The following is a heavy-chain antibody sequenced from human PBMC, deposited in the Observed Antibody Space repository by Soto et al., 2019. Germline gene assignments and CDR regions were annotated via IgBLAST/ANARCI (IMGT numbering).Heavy chain of an antibody. D-gene: IGHD2-15*01. CDR1: GFTFSSYW. J-gene: IGHJ4*02. CDR3: ATVGACSGGSCYPSDFDY. Sequence: EVQLVESGGGLVQPGGSLRLSCEASGFTFSSYWMHWVRQAPGKGLVWVSRINSDGSSTSYADSVKGRFTISRDNAKNTLYLQMNSLRAEDTAVYYCATVGACSGGSCYPSDFDYWGQGTLVTVSS. V-gene: IGHV3-74*01. CDR2: INSDGSST.